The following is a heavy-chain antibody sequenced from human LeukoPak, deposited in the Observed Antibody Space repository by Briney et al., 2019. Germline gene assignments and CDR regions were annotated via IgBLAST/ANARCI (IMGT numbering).Heavy chain of an antibody. J-gene: IGHJ5*02. D-gene: IGHD6-19*01. V-gene: IGHV4-39*01. CDR2: MFYSGTA. CDR3: ARHMDSSGWYRAWFDP. Sequence: SETLSLTCTVSGGSISSSRHYWGWIRQPPGKGLEWIGSMFYSGTAYYNASLKSRVTISVDTSKNQFSLKVTSVTAADTAVYYCARHMDSSGWYRAWFDPWGQGTLVTVSS. CDR1: GGSISSSRHY.